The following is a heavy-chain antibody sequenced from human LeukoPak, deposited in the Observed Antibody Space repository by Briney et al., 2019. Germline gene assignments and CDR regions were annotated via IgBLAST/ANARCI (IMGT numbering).Heavy chain of an antibody. CDR2: IIPILGIA. Sequence: GASVKVSCKASGYTFTSYGISWVRQAPGQGLEWMGRIIPILGIANYAQKFQGRVTITADKSTSTAYMELSSLRSEDTAVYYCASGTGSFDYWGQGTLVAVSS. J-gene: IGHJ4*02. CDR3: ASGTGSFDY. CDR1: GYTFTSYG. V-gene: IGHV1-69*04. D-gene: IGHD1-1*01.